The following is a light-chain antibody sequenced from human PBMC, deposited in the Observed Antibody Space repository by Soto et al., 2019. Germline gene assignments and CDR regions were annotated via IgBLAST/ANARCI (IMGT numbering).Light chain of an antibody. CDR3: VQSTHFRRT. CDR2: QVS. V-gene: IGKV2-24*01. CDR1: QSLVHDNGNTY. Sequence: DVVMTQTPLSLPVTLGQPASISCRSSQSLVHDNGNTYLSWLQQRPGQPPRLLIYQVSNRFSGVPDRFTGSGAGTDFTLKISRVEAEDVGVYYCVQSTHFRRTFGQGTKVEIK. J-gene: IGKJ1*01.